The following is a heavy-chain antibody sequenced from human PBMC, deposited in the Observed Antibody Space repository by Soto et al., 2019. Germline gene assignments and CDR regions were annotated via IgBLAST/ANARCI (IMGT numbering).Heavy chain of an antibody. D-gene: IGHD1-1*01. CDR2: IYSTGST. CDR3: ARESEPLGLSMDG. CDR1: GFTVSSSY. V-gene: IGHV3-66*01. J-gene: IGHJ6*02. Sequence: GGSLRLSCAASGFTVSSSYMSWVRQASGKGLEWASVIYSTGSTHYADSVKGRFTISRDNSKNTLYLQMNSLRAEDTAVYYGARESEPLGLSMDGWGQGTTVTVSS.